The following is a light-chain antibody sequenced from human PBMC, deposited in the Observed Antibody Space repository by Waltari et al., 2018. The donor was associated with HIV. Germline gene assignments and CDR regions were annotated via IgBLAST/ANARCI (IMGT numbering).Light chain of an antibody. CDR2: EDS. CDR3: YSIDSSGNHRV. V-gene: IGLV3-10*01. CDR1: ALPKKY. Sequence: SYELTQPPSVSVSPGQTARITCSGDALPKKYAYWYQQKSGQAPVLVIYEDSKRPSGIPERFSGSSSGTMDTLTISGAQVEDEADYYCYSIDSSGNHRVFGGGTKLTVL. J-gene: IGLJ2*01.